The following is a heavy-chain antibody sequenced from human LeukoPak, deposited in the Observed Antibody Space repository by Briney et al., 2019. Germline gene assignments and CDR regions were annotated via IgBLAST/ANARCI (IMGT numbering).Heavy chain of an antibody. CDR3: ARPRDSSSQYYFDY. Sequence: GESLKISCKGSGYTFSSDWIGWVRQMPGKGLEWMGIIYPGDSDIRYSPSFQGQVTISADKSISTAYLQWSNLEASDTAMYFCARPRDSSSQYYFDYWGQGTLVTVSS. CDR1: GYTFSSDW. D-gene: IGHD6-6*01. J-gene: IGHJ4*02. CDR2: IYPGDSDI. V-gene: IGHV5-51*01.